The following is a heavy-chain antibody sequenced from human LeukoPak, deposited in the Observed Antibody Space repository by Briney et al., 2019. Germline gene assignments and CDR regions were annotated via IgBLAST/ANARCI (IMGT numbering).Heavy chain of an antibody. J-gene: IGHJ4*02. D-gene: IGHD6-19*01. CDR3: ARVREQWRGDYYFDY. V-gene: IGHV3-30*19. Sequence: PGGSLRLSCAASGFTFSSYGMHWVRQAPGKGLEWVAVISYDGSNKYYADSVKGRFTISRDNSKNTLYLQMNSLRAEDTAVYYCARVREQWRGDYYFDYWGQGTLVTVSS. CDR1: GFTFSSYG. CDR2: ISYDGSNK.